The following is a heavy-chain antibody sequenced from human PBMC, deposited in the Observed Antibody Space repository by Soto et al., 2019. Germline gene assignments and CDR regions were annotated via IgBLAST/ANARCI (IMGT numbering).Heavy chain of an antibody. J-gene: IGHJ4*02. CDR3: TRGSLDYYDSSGYSPGY. D-gene: IGHD3-22*01. V-gene: IGHV3-73*01. Sequence: GGSLRLSCAASGFTFSGSAMHWVRQASGKGLEWVGRIRSKANSYATAYAASVKGRFTISRDDSKNTAYLQMNSLKTEDTAVYYCTRGSLDYYDSSGYSPGYWGQGTLVTVSS. CDR2: IRSKANSYAT. CDR1: GFTFSGSA.